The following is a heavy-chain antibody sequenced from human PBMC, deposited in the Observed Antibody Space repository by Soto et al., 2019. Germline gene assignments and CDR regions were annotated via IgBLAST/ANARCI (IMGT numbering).Heavy chain of an antibody. J-gene: IGHJ5*02. Sequence: ASVQVSCKASGYTFTSYYMHWVRQAPGQGLEWMGIINPRGDSTNYAQKLQGRVTMTRDTSTSTVYLELSRLRSEEAAVYYCARTLPGRYNWFAHWGQGTLVTVCS. CDR1: GYTFTSYY. CDR2: INPRGDST. V-gene: IGHV1-46*01. D-gene: IGHD2-21*02. CDR3: ARTLPGRYNWFAH.